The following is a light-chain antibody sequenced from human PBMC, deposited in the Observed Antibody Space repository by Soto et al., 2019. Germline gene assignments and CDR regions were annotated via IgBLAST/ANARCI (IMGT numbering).Light chain of an antibody. CDR1: QSVSSN. CDR3: QQYNNWPFT. Sequence: EIVMTRSPATLSVSPGERATLSCRASQSVSSNLAWYQQKPGQAPRLLISGASTRATGIPARFSGSGSGTEFTLTISSLQSEDFAIYYCQQYNNWPFTFGQGTKLEIK. V-gene: IGKV3-15*01. J-gene: IGKJ2*01. CDR2: GAS.